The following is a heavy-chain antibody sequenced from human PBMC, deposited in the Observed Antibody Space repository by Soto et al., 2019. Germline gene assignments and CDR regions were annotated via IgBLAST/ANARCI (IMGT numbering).Heavy chain of an antibody. D-gene: IGHD4-17*01. V-gene: IGHV3-30*18. Sequence: GGSLRLSCAASGFTFSSYGMHWVRQAQGKGLEWVAVISYDGSNKYYADSVKGRFTISRDNSKNTLYLQMNSLRAEDTAVYYCAKDAFYGGNTYYFDYWGQGTLVTV. J-gene: IGHJ4*02. CDR2: ISYDGSNK. CDR1: GFTFSSYG. CDR3: AKDAFYGGNTYYFDY.